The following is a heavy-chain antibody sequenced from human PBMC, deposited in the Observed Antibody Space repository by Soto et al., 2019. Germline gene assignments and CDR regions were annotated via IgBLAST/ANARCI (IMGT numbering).Heavy chain of an antibody. CDR1: GGSVSAYH. CDR3: ALGGYNYGRPLDF. V-gene: IGHV4-59*02. D-gene: IGHD5-18*01. Sequence: SETLSLTCSVSGGSVSAYHYNWIRQAPGKGLEWLGYIYHSGKTFYNPALTGRVSMSLDTSKNQFSLTLNSVTAADTGLYFCALGGYNYGRPLDFWGQGTLVTVSS. CDR2: IYHSGKT. J-gene: IGHJ4*02.